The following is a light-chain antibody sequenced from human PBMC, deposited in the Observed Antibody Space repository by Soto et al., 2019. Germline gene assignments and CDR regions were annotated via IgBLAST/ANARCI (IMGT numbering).Light chain of an antibody. V-gene: IGKV3-15*01. Sequence: EILMTQSPATLSVSPGERATLYCRASQSVSSNLGWYQHKPGQAPRLLIYGASTRATGIPARFSGSGSGTDFTLTISGLQSEDFAVYYCQQYNDWPPGYTFGQGTKVDIK. J-gene: IGKJ2*01. CDR3: QQYNDWPPGYT. CDR2: GAS. CDR1: QSVSSN.